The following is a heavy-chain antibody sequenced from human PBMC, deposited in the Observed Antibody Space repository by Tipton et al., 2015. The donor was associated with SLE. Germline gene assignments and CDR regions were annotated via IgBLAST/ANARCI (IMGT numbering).Heavy chain of an antibody. CDR3: ARTNWLDS. CDR2: IKGDGSEK. CDR1: GFTFSTYT. J-gene: IGHJ5*01. Sequence: SLRLSYAASGFTFSTYTMSWVRQAPGKGLEWVANIKGDGSEKIYVDSVKGRFTISRDNAKNLVYLQMNSLRDEDTALYYCARTNWLDSWGQGTLVTVSS. V-gene: IGHV3-7*01.